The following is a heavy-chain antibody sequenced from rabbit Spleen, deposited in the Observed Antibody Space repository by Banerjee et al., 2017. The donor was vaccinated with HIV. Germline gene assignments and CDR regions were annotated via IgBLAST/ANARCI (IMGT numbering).Heavy chain of an antibody. D-gene: IGHD8-1*01. CDR2: IATRSGRT. J-gene: IGHJ4*01. CDR1: GFSFSSSDY. CDR3: ARNGAGSNYAFNF. V-gene: IGHV1S40*01. Sequence: QSLEESGGDLVKPGASLTLTCTASGFSFSSSDYMCWVRQAPGKGLELIACIATRSGRTAYASWAKGRFTISKTSSTTVTLQMTSLTAADTATYFCARNGAGSNYAFNFWGPGTLVTVS.